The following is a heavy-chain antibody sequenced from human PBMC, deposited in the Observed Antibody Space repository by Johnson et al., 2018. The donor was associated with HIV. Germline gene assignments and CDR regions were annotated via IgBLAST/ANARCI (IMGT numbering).Heavy chain of an antibody. J-gene: IGHJ3*02. D-gene: IGHD3-9*01. V-gene: IGHV3-23*04. Sequence: MQLVESGGGVVRPGGSLRLSCAASGFTFSSYAMSWVRQAPGKGLEWVSAISGSGGSTYYADSVKGRFTISRDNSKNTLYLQMNSLRAEDTAVYYCAKGLRYFDWLGANDACDIWGQGTMVTVSS. CDR1: GFTFSSYA. CDR2: ISGSGGST. CDR3: AKGLRYFDWLGANDACDI.